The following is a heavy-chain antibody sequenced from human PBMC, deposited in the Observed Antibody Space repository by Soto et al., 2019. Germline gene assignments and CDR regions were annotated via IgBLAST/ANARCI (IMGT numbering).Heavy chain of an antibody. J-gene: IGHJ6*02. CDR3: AKDIADIVLIPASISAYYALHV. CDR2: ISGSGGSS. Sequence: EVHLLESGGGLVQPGGSLRLSCAASGFTFSNYAMSWVRQAPGKGLQWVSAISGSGGSSYYADSVKGRFTISRDNSKNTLYLQLNSLRAEDTAVYYCAKDIADIVLIPASISAYYALHVWGQGTTVTVSS. V-gene: IGHV3-23*01. CDR1: GFTFSNYA. D-gene: IGHD2-2*01.